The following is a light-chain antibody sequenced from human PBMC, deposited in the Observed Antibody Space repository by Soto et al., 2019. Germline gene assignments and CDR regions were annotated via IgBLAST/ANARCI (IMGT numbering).Light chain of an antibody. V-gene: IGKV2-28*01. CDR3: MQSLQTPRT. CDR2: LGS. Sequence: DIVMTQSPLSLPVTPGEPASISCESSQTLLHSTGYNYLDWYLQKPGQSPRHLIFLGSNRASGVPDRFSGRVSGRNFTLNISTVEAEDVGVYYCMQSLQTPRTFGQGTKLEIK. CDR1: QTLLHSTGYNY. J-gene: IGKJ2*02.